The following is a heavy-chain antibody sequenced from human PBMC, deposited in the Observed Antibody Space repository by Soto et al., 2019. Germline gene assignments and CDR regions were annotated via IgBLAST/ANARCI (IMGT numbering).Heavy chain of an antibody. CDR2: ISYDGNVK. CDR1: GFSFSNHG. V-gene: IGHV3-30*18. Sequence: PGGSLRLSCAASGFSFSNHGMQWVRQAPGKGLEGVAVISYDGNVKYYTDSVKGRFTISRDNSQSTLFLQMDSLRPEDAAVYYCAKDLKVSGGFHGSLNYYYGMDVWGQGTTVTVSS. CDR3: AKDLKVSGGFHGSLNYYYGMDV. D-gene: IGHD3-10*01. J-gene: IGHJ6*02.